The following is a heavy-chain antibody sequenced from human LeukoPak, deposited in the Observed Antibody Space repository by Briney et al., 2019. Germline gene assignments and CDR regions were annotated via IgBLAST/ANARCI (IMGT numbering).Heavy chain of an antibody. CDR2: IYYSGST. V-gene: IGHV4-39*01. CDR3: ARLHRHCSSTSCSDY. CDR1: GGSISSSSYY. J-gene: IGHJ4*02. Sequence: SETLSLTCTVSGGSISSSSYYWGWIRQPPGKGLEWIESIYYSGSTYYNPSLKSRVTISVDTSKNQFSLKLSSVTAADTAVYYCARLHRHCSSTSCSDYWGQGTLVTVSS. D-gene: IGHD2-2*01.